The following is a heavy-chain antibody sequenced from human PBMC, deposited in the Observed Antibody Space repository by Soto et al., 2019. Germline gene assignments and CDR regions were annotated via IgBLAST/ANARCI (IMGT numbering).Heavy chain of an antibody. V-gene: IGHV4-59*01. D-gene: IGHD3-22*01. J-gene: IGHJ5*02. CDR1: GGSISSYY. CDR2: IYYSGST. CDR3: ARDSRYYDSSGYYYVERNWFDP. Sequence: PSETLSLTCTVSGGSISSYYWSWIRQPPGKGLEWIGYIYYSGSTNYNPSLKSRVTISVDTSKNQFSLKLSSVTAADTAVYYCARDSRYYDSSGYYYVERNWFDPWGQGTLVTVSS.